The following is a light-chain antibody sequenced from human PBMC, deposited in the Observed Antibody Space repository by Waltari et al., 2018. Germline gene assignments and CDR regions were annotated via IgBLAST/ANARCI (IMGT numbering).Light chain of an antibody. CDR2: DNN. CDR3: ATWDNSLREVV. Sequence: QSVLPQPPSVSAAPGQKVPIYCSGSVSNIGNYYVSWYHQLPGAAPKLLIYDNNKRPSGIPDRFSASKSGTSATLGITGLQIGDEADYYCATWDNSLREVVFGGGTKLTVL. V-gene: IGLV1-51*01. CDR1: VSNIGNYY. J-gene: IGLJ2*01.